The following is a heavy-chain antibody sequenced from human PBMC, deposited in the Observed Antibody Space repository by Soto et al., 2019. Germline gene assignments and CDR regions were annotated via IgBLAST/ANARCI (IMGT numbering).Heavy chain of an antibody. V-gene: IGHV3-21*01. J-gene: IGHJ6*02. CDR3: ARDRGYDAHDYYYPAMDV. CDR1: GFTFRTYT. Sequence: EVQLVESGGGLVKPGGSLRLSCISSGFTFRTYTMNWVRQAPGKGLEWVSGIRGFSPYTFYAESVKGRFTISRDNAKNSLYLQMHSLRAEDTAVYYCARDRGYDAHDYYYPAMDVWGQGTTVTVSS. CDR2: IRGFSPYT. D-gene: IGHD3-22*01.